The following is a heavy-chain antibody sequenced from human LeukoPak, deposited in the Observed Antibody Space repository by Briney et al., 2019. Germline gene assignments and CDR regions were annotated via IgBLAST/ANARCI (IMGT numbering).Heavy chain of an antibody. D-gene: IGHD3-22*01. CDR3: ARQHDSSGYSAGHFDY. Sequence: PSETLSLTCTVSGGSVSSSDYYWGWIRQPPGKGLEWIGSINYSGNTYYNPSLKNRVTISVDTTKNQFSLKLSSVTAADTAVYYCARQHDSSGYSAGHFDYWGQGSLVTVSS. CDR2: INYSGNT. J-gene: IGHJ4*02. V-gene: IGHV4-39*01. CDR1: GGSVSSSDYY.